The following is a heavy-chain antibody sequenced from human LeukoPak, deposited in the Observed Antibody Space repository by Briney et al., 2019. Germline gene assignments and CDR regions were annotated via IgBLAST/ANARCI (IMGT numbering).Heavy chain of an antibody. CDR3: ARDKWGELLDY. Sequence: GRSLRLSCAASGFTFDDYAMHWVRHAPGKGLEWVSGISWNSGSIGYADSVKGRFTISRDNAKNSLYLQMNSQRAEDTAVYYCARDKWGELLDYWGQGTLVTVSS. J-gene: IGHJ4*02. CDR2: ISWNSGSI. D-gene: IGHD1-7*01. CDR1: GFTFDDYA. V-gene: IGHV3-9*01.